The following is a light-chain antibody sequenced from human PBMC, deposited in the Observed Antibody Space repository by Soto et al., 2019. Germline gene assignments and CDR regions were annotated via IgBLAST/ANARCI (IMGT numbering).Light chain of an antibody. Sequence: IQMTQSPSTLSGSVGDRVTITSRASQTISSWLAWYQQKPGRAPKLLIYDASSLESGVPSRFSGSGSGTEFTLTISSLQPDDFATYYCQQYNSYSTFGQGTKVDIK. CDR2: DAS. CDR1: QTISSW. V-gene: IGKV1-5*01. J-gene: IGKJ1*01. CDR3: QQYNSYST.